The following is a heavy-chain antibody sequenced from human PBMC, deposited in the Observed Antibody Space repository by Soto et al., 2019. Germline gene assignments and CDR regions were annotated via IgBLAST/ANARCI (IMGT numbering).Heavy chain of an antibody. CDR3: ATYLTPYTFDY. J-gene: IGHJ4*02. Sequence: LSLTCAVSGGSINSNLWSWVRQPPGEGLEWIGEIFHSGTVRYNPSLKSRATMSVDKSKNQLSLKVTSVTAADTAVYYCATYLTPYTFDYWGLGTLVTVSS. D-gene: IGHD2-15*01. V-gene: IGHV4-4*02. CDR1: GGSINSNL. CDR2: IFHSGTV.